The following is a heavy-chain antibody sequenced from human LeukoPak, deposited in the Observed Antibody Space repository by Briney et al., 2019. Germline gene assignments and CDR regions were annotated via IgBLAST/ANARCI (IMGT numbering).Heavy chain of an antibody. CDR3: AREGYCSGGSCYLDAFGI. J-gene: IGHJ3*02. Sequence: ASVKVSCKASGYTFTSYGISWVRLAPGQGLEWMGWISAYNGNTNYAQKLQGRVTMTTDTSTSTAYMELRSLRSDDTAVYYCAREGYCSGGSCYLDAFGIWGQGTMVTVSS. V-gene: IGHV1-18*01. CDR1: GYTFTSYG. D-gene: IGHD2-15*01. CDR2: ISAYNGNT.